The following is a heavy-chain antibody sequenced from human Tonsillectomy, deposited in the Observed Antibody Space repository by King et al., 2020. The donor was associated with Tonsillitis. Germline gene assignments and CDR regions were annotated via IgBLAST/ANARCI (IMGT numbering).Heavy chain of an antibody. D-gene: IGHD3-10*01. CDR3: ARWGSMTSLDH. J-gene: IGHJ4*02. Sequence: QLQESGPGLVKPSETLSLSCAVSVESIRDYQWDWIRQPAGKGLEWIGRISISGITKHNPSFKGRVTLSLDTSKNQFSLNLRSVTAADTAIYYCARWGSMTSLDHWGQGILVTVSS. CDR2: ISISGIT. V-gene: IGHV4-4*07. CDR1: VESIRDYQ.